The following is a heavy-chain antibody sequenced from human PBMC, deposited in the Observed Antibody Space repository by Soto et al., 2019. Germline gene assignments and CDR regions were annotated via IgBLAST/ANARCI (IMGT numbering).Heavy chain of an antibody. D-gene: IGHD3-22*01. CDR1: RFTFSTYF. V-gene: IGHV3-23*01. CDR2: ISASGSNT. Sequence: LXLSCAASRFTFSTYFMTWVRQAPWKGLEWVSGISASGSNTYYADSVMGRFTISRDNSKNTLHLQMNSLRAEDTAVYYCAKDPGGLRRITMIVDHFDYWGQGTLVTVSS. J-gene: IGHJ4*02. CDR3: AKDPGGLRRITMIVDHFDY.